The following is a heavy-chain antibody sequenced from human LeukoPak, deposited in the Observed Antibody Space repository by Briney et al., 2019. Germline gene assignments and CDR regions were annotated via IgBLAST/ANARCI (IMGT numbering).Heavy chain of an antibody. V-gene: IGHV1-8*01. CDR3: ARGLTYYYDSSGYYYWFDP. CDR1: GYTFTSYD. CDR2: MNPNSGNT. J-gene: IGHJ5*02. Sequence: ASVKVSCKASGYTFTSYDINWVRQATGQGLEWMGWMNPNSGNTGYAQKFQGRVTMTRNTSISTAYMELSCLRSEDTAVYYCARGLTYYYDSSGYYYWFDPWGQGTLVTVSS. D-gene: IGHD3-22*01.